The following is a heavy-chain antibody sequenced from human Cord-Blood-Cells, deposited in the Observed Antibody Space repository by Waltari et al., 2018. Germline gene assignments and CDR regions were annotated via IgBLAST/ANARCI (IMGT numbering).Heavy chain of an antibody. CDR1: GGSISRSSHY. CDR3: ATPRD. CDR2: IYYSGSD. J-gene: IGHJ4*02. Sequence: QLQLQESGPGLVKPSETLSLTCTVSGGSISRSSHYWGWIRQPPGKGLEWIGGIYYSGSDYYIPSLSSRVTRSVDTSKNQFSLKLSSVTAADTAVYYCATPRDWGQGTLVTVSS. V-gene: IGHV4-39*01.